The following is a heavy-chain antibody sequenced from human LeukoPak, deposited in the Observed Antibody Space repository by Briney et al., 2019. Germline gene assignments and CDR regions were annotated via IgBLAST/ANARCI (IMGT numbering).Heavy chain of an antibody. D-gene: IGHD2-21*02. Sequence: SETLSLTCAVSGDSVSSGGYYWTWIRQHPGKGLESIGYISNSGTTSYNPSLRSRVTISVDTSNNHFSLRLTSVTAADTAVYYCARDVVVTSSPDAFDIWGQGTMVTVSS. CDR1: GDSVSSGGYY. J-gene: IGHJ3*02. CDR2: ISNSGTT. V-gene: IGHV4-31*11. CDR3: ARDVVVTSSPDAFDI.